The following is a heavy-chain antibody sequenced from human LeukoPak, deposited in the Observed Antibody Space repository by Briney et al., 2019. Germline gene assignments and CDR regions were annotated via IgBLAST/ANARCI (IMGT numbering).Heavy chain of an antibody. J-gene: IGHJ4*02. V-gene: IGHV3-23*01. Sequence: GGSLRLSCAPSGFTFTDYAMSWVRQARGKGLEWVSAISGTGSSTYYEDSVKGRFTTSRDNSKNTLFLQMNSLRAEDTAVYYCAKVITMIVAPVDDWGQGTLVTVSS. CDR1: GFTFTDYA. CDR2: ISGTGSST. D-gene: IGHD3-22*01. CDR3: AKVITMIVAPVDD.